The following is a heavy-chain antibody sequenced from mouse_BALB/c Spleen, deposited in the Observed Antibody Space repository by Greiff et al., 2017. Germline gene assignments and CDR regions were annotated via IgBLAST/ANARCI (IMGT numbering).Heavy chain of an antibody. D-gene: IGHD2-2*01. CDR2: INSNGGST. J-gene: IGHJ4*01. V-gene: IGHV5-6-3*01. CDR3: AREGYLLWLDYAMDY. CDR1: GFTFSSYG. Sequence: EVKLMESGGGLVQPGGSLKLSCAASGFTFSSYGMSWVRQTPDKRLELVATINSNGGSTYYPDSVKGRFTISRDNAKNTLYLQMSSLKSEDTAMYYCAREGYLLWLDYAMDYWGQGTSVTVSS.